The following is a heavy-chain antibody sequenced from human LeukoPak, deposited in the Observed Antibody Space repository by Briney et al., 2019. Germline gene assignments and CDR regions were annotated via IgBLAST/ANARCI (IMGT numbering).Heavy chain of an antibody. J-gene: IGHJ4*02. Sequence: SETLSLTCTVSGGSISSSSYYWGWIRQPPGTGLEWIGSIYYSGSTYYNPSLKSRVTISVDTSKNQFSLKLSSVTAADTAVYYCARHVYYDSSGYPGKYYFDYWGQGTLVTVSS. V-gene: IGHV4-39*01. D-gene: IGHD3-22*01. CDR2: IYYSGST. CDR3: ARHVYYDSSGYPGKYYFDY. CDR1: GGSISSSSYY.